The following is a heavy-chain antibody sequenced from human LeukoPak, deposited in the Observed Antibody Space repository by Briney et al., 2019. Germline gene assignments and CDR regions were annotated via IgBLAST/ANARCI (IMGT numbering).Heavy chain of an antibody. J-gene: IGHJ4*02. Sequence: GGSLRLSCAVSGFTFDDYAMHWAQQAPGKGLEWVSGISWNSGSIGYADSVKGRFTISRDNSKNTLYLQVNSLRAEDTAVYYCAKGGKWDVTPFDYWGQGTLVTVSS. V-gene: IGHV3-9*01. D-gene: IGHD1-26*01. CDR3: AKGGKWDVTPFDY. CDR1: GFTFDDYA. CDR2: ISWNSGSI.